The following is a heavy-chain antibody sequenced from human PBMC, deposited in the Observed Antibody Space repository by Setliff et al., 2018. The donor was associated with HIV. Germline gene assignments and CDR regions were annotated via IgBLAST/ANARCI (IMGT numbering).Heavy chain of an antibody. V-gene: IGHV1-18*01. J-gene: IGHJ3*02. Sequence: ASVKVSCKASGYTFSTYGISWVRQAPGQGREWMGWISAYNSNTNYAQKLQGRVTVTTDTSTSTAYMELGSLRSDDTAVYYCARDRGVYCISSSCYSPVDAFDIWGQGTMVTVSS. CDR1: GYTFSTYG. CDR3: ARDRGVYCISSSCYSPVDAFDI. D-gene: IGHD2-2*01. CDR2: ISAYNSNT.